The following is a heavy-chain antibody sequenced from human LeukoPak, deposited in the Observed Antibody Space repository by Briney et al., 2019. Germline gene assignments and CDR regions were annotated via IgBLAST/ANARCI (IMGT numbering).Heavy chain of an antibody. CDR1: GGSISSYY. V-gene: IGHV4-59*12. D-gene: IGHD6-19*01. Sequence: PSETLSLTCTVSGGSISSYYWSWIRQPPGKGLEWIGYIYYSGSTNYNPSLKSRVTISVDTSKSQFSLKLSSVTAADTAVYYCAREDSRGWPHRTTRMDVWGQGTTVTVSS. CDR2: IYYSGST. J-gene: IGHJ6*02. CDR3: AREDSRGWPHRTTRMDV.